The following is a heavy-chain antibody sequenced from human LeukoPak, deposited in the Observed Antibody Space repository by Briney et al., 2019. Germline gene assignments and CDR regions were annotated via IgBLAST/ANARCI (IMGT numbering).Heavy chain of an antibody. CDR3: ARDRYSSGWYEGYFQH. CDR1: GGSLSSYY. V-gene: IGHV4-59*01. Sequence: SETLSLTCTVSGGSLSSYYWSWIRQPPGKGLEWIGYIYYSGSTNYNPSLKSRVTISVDTSKNQFSLKLSSVTAADTAVYYCARDRYSSGWYEGYFQHWGQGTLVTVSS. J-gene: IGHJ1*01. D-gene: IGHD6-19*01. CDR2: IYYSGST.